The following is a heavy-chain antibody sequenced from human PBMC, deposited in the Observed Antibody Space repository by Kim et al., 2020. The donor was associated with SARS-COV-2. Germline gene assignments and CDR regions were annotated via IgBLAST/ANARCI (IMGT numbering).Heavy chain of an antibody. Sequence: SETLSLTCTVYGGSISSSSYYWGWIRQPPGKGLEWVGSIYYSGSTYYNSSLKSRVTISVDTSKNQFSLKLISVTAADTAVYYCTRHKSCYGSGSYYNVGTNYGMDGWGQGTTVTVSS. CDR1: GGSISSSSYY. J-gene: IGHJ6*02. CDR2: IYYSGST. CDR3: TRHKSCYGSGSYYNVGTNYGMDG. V-gene: IGHV4-39*01. D-gene: IGHD3-10*01.